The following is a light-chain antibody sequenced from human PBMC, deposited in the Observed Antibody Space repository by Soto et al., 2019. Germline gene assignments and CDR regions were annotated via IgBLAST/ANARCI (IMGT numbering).Light chain of an antibody. V-gene: IGKV1-9*01. J-gene: IGKJ3*01. CDR3: QQLNSYLPT. Sequence: DIQLTQSPSFLSASVGDRVTITCRASQGISSYLAWYQQKPGKAPKLLIYAASTVQSGVPSRFSGSGSGTEFTLTISSLQPEDFATYYCQQLNSYLPTLGPGTKVDIK. CDR1: QGISSY. CDR2: AAS.